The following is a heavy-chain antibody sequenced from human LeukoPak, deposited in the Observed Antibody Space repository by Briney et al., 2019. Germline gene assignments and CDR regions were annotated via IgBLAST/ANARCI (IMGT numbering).Heavy chain of an antibody. J-gene: IGHJ4*02. Sequence: GGSLRLSCAASGFTFSNYWMTWVRQAPGKGLGWVANIKQDGSEKYYVDSAKGRFTISRDNAKNSLYLQMNSLRAEDTALYYCAREDQPRGTFDYWGQGILVTVSS. CDR2: IKQDGSEK. CDR3: AREDQPRGTFDY. CDR1: GFTFSNYW. D-gene: IGHD2-15*01. V-gene: IGHV3-7*05.